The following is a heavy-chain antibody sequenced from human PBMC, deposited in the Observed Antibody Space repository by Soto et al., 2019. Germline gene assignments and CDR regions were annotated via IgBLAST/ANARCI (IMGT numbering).Heavy chain of an antibody. J-gene: IGHJ4*02. CDR3: ARDIGLALDY. V-gene: IGHV3-7*03. D-gene: IGHD6-19*01. CDR2: IKKDGSEE. Sequence: CSLRRSWAASGFTCSSYWISWVRQAEGKGLEWVANIKKDGSEEYYVDSVKGRFTISRDNAKNSLYLQMNRLRAEDTAVYYCARDIGLALDYWGQGTLVTVSS. CDR1: GFTCSSYW.